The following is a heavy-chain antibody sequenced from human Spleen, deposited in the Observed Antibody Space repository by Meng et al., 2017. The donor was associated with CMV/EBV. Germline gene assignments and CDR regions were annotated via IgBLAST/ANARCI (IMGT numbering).Heavy chain of an antibody. Sequence: SETLSLTCSVSGGSISSSNHYWGWIRQPPGKGLEWIGSINYSGSTYYNPSLKSRVTILVDTSRNQFSLRLSSVTAADTAVYYCARGGDFWTWGQGTLVTVSS. CDR2: INYSGST. CDR3: ARGGDFWT. CDR1: GGSISSSNHY. D-gene: IGHD3/OR15-3a*01. V-gene: IGHV4-39*07. J-gene: IGHJ4*02.